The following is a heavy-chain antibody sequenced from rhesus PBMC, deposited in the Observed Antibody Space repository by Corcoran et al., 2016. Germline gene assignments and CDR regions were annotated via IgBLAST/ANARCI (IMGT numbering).Heavy chain of an antibody. CDR3: ARGVMAGTTRVDV. CDR1: GGPIISDYYF. D-gene: IGHD1-20*01. CDR2: MTYSGST. Sequence: QVQLQESGPGLAKPSEPLSPPAAVSGGPIISDYYFWTWIRHPPGKGLEWIGYMTYSGSTSYNPSLKSRVTISRDTSENQFSLKLSSVTAADTAVYYCARGVMAGTTRVDVWGAGVLVTVSS. J-gene: IGHJ5-1*01. V-gene: IGHV4-122*02.